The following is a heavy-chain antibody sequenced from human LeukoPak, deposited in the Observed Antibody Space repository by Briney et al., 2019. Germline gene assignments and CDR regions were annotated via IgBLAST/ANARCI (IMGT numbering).Heavy chain of an antibody. J-gene: IGHJ6*02. Sequence: GASVKVSCKASGYTFTNYGITWVRQAPGQGLEWMGWINAYNGDTNYVQKLQGRVTMTTDTSTSTAYMELRSLRSDDTAVYYCARENSGSYGSRYYYYYGMDVWGQGTTVTVSS. CDR3: ARENSGSYGSRYYYYYGMDV. D-gene: IGHD1-26*01. V-gene: IGHV1-18*01. CDR1: GYTFTNYG. CDR2: INAYNGDT.